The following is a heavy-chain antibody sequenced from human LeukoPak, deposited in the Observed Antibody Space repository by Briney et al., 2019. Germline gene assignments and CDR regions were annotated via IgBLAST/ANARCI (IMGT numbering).Heavy chain of an antibody. Sequence: PSETLSLTCTVSGGSISSSSYYWGWIREPPGKGLEWIGSIFYSGSTYYNPSLKSRVTISVDTSKNQFSLKLSSVTAADTAVYYCAKHGTHYDYLWGSYRYPFDYWGQGTLVTVSS. J-gene: IGHJ4*02. CDR1: GGSISSSSYY. CDR3: AKHGTHYDYLWGSYRYPFDY. V-gene: IGHV4-39*01. CDR2: IFYSGST. D-gene: IGHD3-16*02.